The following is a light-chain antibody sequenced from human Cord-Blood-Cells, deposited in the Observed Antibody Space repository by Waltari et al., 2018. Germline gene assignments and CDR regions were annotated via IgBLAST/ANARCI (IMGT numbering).Light chain of an antibody. J-gene: IGLJ3*02. CDR2: RNN. Sequence: QSVLTQPPSASGTPGQRVTISYSASSSNIGSNYVYWYQQLPGTAPKLLIYRNNQRPSGVPERFSGSKSGTSASLAISGLRSEDEADYYCAAWDDSLSGPVFGGGTKLTVL. CDR3: AAWDDSLSGPV. V-gene: IGLV1-47*01. CDR1: SSNIGSNY.